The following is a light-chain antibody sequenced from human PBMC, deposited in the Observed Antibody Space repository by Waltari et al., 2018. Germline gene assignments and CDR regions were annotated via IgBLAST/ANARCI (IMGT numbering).Light chain of an antibody. Sequence: QSVLTQPPSASGTPGQRVTISCSGSSSNIESDYVYWYQHFPGTSPKLLIYRNSDLTSGVRDRLLGSKFGTSASLAISGLRSEDEADYSCGTWDDSLGAWVFGGGTRVTVL. CDR2: RNS. J-gene: IGLJ3*02. V-gene: IGLV1-47*01. CDR3: GTWDDSLGAWV. CDR1: SSNIESDY.